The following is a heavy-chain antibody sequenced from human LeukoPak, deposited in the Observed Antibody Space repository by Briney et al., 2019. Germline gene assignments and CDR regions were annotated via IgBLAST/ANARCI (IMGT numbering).Heavy chain of an antibody. CDR3: AKGSGWYAY. CDR1: GASISTDY. D-gene: IGHD6-19*01. Sequence: SETLSLTCTVSGASISTDYWSWIRQPPGQGLEWIGYIHQSGSTNYKPSLRSRVTILIDTSKNQFSLKVNSVTAADTAVYYCAKGSGWYAYWGQGTLVTVSS. CDR2: IHQSGST. J-gene: IGHJ4*02. V-gene: IGHV4-59*01.